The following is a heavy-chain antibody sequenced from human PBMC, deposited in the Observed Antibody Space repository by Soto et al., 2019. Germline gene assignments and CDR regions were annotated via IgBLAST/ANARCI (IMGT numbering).Heavy chain of an antibody. CDR2: ISSSSTTI. V-gene: IGHV3-48*02. J-gene: IGHJ4*02. CDR3: ASLDYGDSPRPNDY. D-gene: IGHD4-17*01. CDR1: GFTFSSYS. Sequence: EVQLVESGGGLVQPGGSLRLSCAASGFTFSSYSMNWVRQAPGKGLEWVSYISSSSTTIYYADSVKGRFTISRDTAKNSLYLQMNSLRDEDTAVYYCASLDYGDSPRPNDYWGQGTLVTVSS.